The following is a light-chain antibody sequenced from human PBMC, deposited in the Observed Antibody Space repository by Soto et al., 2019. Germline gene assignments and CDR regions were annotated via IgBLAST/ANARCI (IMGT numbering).Light chain of an antibody. V-gene: IGKV3-11*01. CDR1: QSVSSY. J-gene: IGKJ1*01. Sequence: EIVLTQSPATLSLSPGERATLSCRASQSVSSYLAWYQQKPGQAPRLLIHDASNRATGIPARFSGSGSGTDFTLTISSLEPEDFAVYYCQQYGSSPRTFGQGTKVEIK. CDR3: QQYGSSPRT. CDR2: DAS.